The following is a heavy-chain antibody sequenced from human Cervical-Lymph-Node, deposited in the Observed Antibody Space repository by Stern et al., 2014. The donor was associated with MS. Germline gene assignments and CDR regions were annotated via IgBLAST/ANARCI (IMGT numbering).Heavy chain of an antibody. Sequence: HVQLVQSGSELKKPGASVNVSCRASGYTFTTYAMNWVRQAPGQGLEWMGRIITNNGNPTYAQGFTGRFVSSLDTSVSTAYLQISSLKAEDTAVYYCARGHDFWSGYYMSPDVWGQGTTVTVSS. V-gene: IGHV7-4-1*02. D-gene: IGHD3-3*01. CDR3: ARGHDFWSGYYMSPDV. CDR1: GYTFTTYA. J-gene: IGHJ6*02. CDR2: IITNNGNP.